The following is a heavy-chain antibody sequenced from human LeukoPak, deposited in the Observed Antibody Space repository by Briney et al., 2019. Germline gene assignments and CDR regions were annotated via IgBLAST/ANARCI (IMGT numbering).Heavy chain of an antibody. CDR2: ISAYNGKT. D-gene: IGHD5-18*01. J-gene: IGHJ4*02. CDR1: GYTFTSYY. V-gene: IGHV1-18*01. Sequence: ASVKVSCKASGYTFTSYYITWVRQAPGQGLEWVGWISAYNGKTNYAQKFQGRVTMTIDTTTTTAYMDLRSLTSDDTAMYYCAKGGAMVATIDYWGQGTLVTVSS. CDR3: AKGGAMVATIDY.